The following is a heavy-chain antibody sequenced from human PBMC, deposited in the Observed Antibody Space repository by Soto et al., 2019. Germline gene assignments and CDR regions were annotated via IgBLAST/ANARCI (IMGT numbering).Heavy chain of an antibody. CDR2: IGGGDDNT. V-gene: IGHV3-23*01. CDR1: GFTFGPYA. CDR3: ARGSNGCPECENRFYP. Sequence: EVQLLESGGKLVQPGESLRLSCEASGFTFGPYAMSWVRQAPGKGLEWVSAIGGGDDNTFYADSVRGRFTIYRDNSRNTLYLQMNSLRAEDTAMYYCARGSNGCPECENRFYPWGQGTLVTVSS. J-gene: IGHJ5*02. D-gene: IGHD3-3*01.